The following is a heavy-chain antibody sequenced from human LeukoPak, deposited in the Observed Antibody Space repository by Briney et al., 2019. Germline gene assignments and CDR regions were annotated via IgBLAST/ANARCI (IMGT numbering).Heavy chain of an antibody. J-gene: IGHJ5*02. CDR3: ARGGYSYGFPRFDP. CDR1: GFTFSDYY. V-gene: IGHV3-11*01. D-gene: IGHD5-18*01. CDR2: ISSSGSTI. Sequence: GGSLRLSCAASGFTFSDYYMSWLRQAPGKGLEWVSYISSSGSTIYYADSVKGRFTISRDNAKNSLYLQMNSLRAEDTGVYYCARGGYSYGFPRFDPWGQGTLVTVSS.